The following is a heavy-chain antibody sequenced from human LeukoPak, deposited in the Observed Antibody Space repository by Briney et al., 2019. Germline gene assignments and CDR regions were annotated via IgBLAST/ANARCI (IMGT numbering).Heavy chain of an antibody. J-gene: IGHJ4*02. D-gene: IGHD3-10*01. CDR3: ARSKGGTNYYGSGSYVH. CDR1: GYTFTDYY. CDR2: INPNSGGT. V-gene: IGHV1-2*02. Sequence: ASVKVSYKASGYTFTDYYIHWVRQAPGQGLEWMGWINPNSGGTNYAQNFQGRVTMTRDTSISTAYMELSRLRSDDTAVYYCARSKGGTNYYGSGSYVHWGQGTLVTVSS.